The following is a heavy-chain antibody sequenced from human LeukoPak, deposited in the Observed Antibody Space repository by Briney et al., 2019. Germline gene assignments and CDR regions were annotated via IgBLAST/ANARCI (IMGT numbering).Heavy chain of an antibody. V-gene: IGHV1-18*01. J-gene: IGHJ4*02. CDR2: ISAYNGNT. CDR1: GYTFTCYG. Sequence: GASVKVSCKASGYTFTCYGISWVRQAPGQGLEWMGWISAYNGNTNYAQKFQGRVTMTTDTSTSTAHMELRSLRSDDTAVYYCTRETSSRYFDYWGQGTLVTVSS. CDR3: TRETSSRYFDY.